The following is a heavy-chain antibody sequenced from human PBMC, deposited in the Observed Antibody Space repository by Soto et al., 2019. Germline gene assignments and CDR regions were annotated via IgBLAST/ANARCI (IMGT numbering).Heavy chain of an antibody. CDR3: GTLPPRSELTLLPIPT. D-gene: IGHD1-7*01. Sequence: QVQLLQSGPGLVKPSGTLSLTCAVSGGSVSSTNWWTWVRQSPGKGLEWIGEIYHSGTATYNPSLRGRVTISVDKPNNQFSLTMRYMTAADPAVYYCGTLPPRSELTLLPIPTWGQGTLVAVSS. CDR2: IYHSGTA. J-gene: IGHJ4*02. V-gene: IGHV4-4*02. CDR1: GGSVSSTNW.